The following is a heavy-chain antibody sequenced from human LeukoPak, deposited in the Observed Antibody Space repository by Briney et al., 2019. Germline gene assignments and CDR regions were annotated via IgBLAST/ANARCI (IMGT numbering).Heavy chain of an antibody. J-gene: IGHJ4*02. CDR3: ARDWGTGGTYYDYVWGSYRYYFDY. Sequence: ASVKVSCKASGYTFTSYGISWVRQAPGQGLEWMGWISAYNGNTNYAQKLQGRATMTTDTSTSTAYMELRSLRSDDTAVYYCARDWGTGGTYYDYVWGSYRYYFDYWGQGTLVTVPS. CDR2: ISAYNGNT. D-gene: IGHD3-16*02. V-gene: IGHV1-18*01. CDR1: GYTFTSYG.